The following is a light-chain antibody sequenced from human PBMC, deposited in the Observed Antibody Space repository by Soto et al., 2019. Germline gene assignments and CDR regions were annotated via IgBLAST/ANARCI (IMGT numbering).Light chain of an antibody. J-gene: IGKJ3*01. CDR3: QQYDTLRVT. Sequence: DIQMTQSPSSLSASVGDRVTITCQASQDISNYLNWYQQKPGKAPKLLIYDASNLETGVPSRFSGSGSGTDFTFTISRLQPEDMATYYGQQYDTLRVTVGPGTKVDIK. CDR2: DAS. CDR1: QDISNY. V-gene: IGKV1-33*01.